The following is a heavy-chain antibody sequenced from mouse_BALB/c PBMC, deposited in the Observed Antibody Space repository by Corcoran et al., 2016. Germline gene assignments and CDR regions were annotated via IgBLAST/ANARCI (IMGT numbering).Heavy chain of an antibody. J-gene: IGHJ3*01. V-gene: IGHV1-9*01. CDR1: GYTFSSYW. Sequence: QVQLQQSGAELMKPGASVKISCKATGYTFSSYWIEWVKQRPGHSLEWIGEILPGSGSTNYNEKFKGKATFTADTSSNTAYMQLSNLTSEDSAVYYCARGIYCSLFAYWGQGTLVTVSA. D-gene: IGHD1-1*01. CDR3: ARGIYCSLFAY. CDR2: ILPGSGST.